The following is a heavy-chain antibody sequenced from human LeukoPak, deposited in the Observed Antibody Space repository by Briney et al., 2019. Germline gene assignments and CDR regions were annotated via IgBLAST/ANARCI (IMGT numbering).Heavy chain of an antibody. CDR2: INRSGDST. CDR3: AKGRTTVTTAWGY. V-gene: IGHV3-23*01. CDR1: EFIFSSYA. D-gene: IGHD4-17*01. J-gene: IGHJ4*02. Sequence: GGSLRLSCAASEFIFSSYAMSWVRQAPGKGLEWVSTINRSGDSTYYADSVKGRFTISRDNSKNTLYLQMNSLRADDTALYYCAKGRTTVTTAWGYWGQGTLVTVSS.